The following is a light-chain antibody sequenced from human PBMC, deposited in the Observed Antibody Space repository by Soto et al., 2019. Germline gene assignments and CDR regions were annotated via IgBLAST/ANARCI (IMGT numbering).Light chain of an antibody. CDR1: SSDVGGYNY. J-gene: IGLJ3*02. CDR2: DVR. Sequence: QSALTQPRSVSGSPGQSVTISCTGTSSDVGGYNYVSWYQQHPGKAPKLVIFDVRKRPSGVPDRFSGSKSANTASLTISGLQAEDEADYYCCSYAGNSLWVFGGGTKVTVL. CDR3: CSYAGNSLWV. V-gene: IGLV2-11*01.